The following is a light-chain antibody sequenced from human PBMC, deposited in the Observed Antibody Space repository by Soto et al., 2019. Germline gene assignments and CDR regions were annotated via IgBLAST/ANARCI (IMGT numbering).Light chain of an antibody. Sequence: AIQMTQSPSSLSASVGDRVTITCRASQGIRNDLSWYQQEPGKAPKLLIYAASSLQSGVPSKFSGSGSGTDFTLTISSLQPEDFATYYCLQDYNYPHTFGQGTKLEIK. CDR1: QGIRND. J-gene: IGKJ2*01. V-gene: IGKV1-6*01. CDR2: AAS. CDR3: LQDYNYPHT.